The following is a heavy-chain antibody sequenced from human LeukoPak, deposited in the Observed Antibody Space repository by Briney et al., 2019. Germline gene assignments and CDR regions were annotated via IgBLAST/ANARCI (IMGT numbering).Heavy chain of an antibody. V-gene: IGHV3-11*04. Sequence: PGGSLRLSCAASGFTFNDYYMSWIRQAPGKGLEWISYIGSGGGSINYADSVKGRFTISRDNAKNSLSLQMNSLGAEDTAVYYCVRGRTSGSSWPFDYWGQGTLVTVSS. D-gene: IGHD6-13*01. CDR1: GFTFNDYY. CDR2: IGSGGGSI. J-gene: IGHJ4*02. CDR3: VRGRTSGSSWPFDY.